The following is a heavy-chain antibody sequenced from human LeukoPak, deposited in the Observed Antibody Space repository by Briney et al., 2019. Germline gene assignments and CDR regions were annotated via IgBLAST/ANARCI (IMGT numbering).Heavy chain of an antibody. Sequence: GESLRLSCAASGFTFTTHSMHWVRQAPGKGLEWVAIISFDGSNNYYAESMKGRFTISRDNSKNTLYLQIDSLRGEDTALYYCARDAGVSNWNDAEYSYYMDVCGKGTTVIVSS. CDR1: GFTFTTHS. D-gene: IGHD1-1*01. CDR3: ARDAGVSNWNDAEYSYYMDV. J-gene: IGHJ6*03. V-gene: IGHV3-30*04. CDR2: ISFDGSNN.